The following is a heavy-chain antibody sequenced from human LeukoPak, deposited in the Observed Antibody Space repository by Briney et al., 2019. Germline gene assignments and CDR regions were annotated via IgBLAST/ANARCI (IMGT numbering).Heavy chain of an antibody. CDR1: GFTFSSYG. D-gene: IGHD3-10*01. V-gene: IGHV3-23*01. J-gene: IGHJ4*02. CDR2: IGGRDGST. CDR3: AKGHYYGSGSLDY. Sequence: GGSLRLSCAASGFTFSSYGMSWVSQAPGKGLEWVSAIGGRDGSTYYADSVKGRFTISRDNSKNTLYVQMNSLRAEDTAVYYCAKGHYYGSGSLDYWGQGTLVTVSS.